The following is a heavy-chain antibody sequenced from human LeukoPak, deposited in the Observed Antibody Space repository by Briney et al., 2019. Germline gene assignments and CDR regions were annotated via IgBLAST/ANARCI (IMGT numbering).Heavy chain of an antibody. J-gene: IGHJ6*02. CDR1: GYTFTSYG. CDR2: ISAYNGNT. D-gene: IGHD2-2*01. V-gene: IGHV1-18*01. CDR3: ARESYCSSTSCYSNYYYYGMDV. Sequence: ASVKVSCKASGYTFTSYGISWVRQASGQGLEWMGWISAYNGNTNYAQKLQGRVTMTTDTSTSTAYMELRSRRSDDTAVYYCARESYCSSTSCYSNYYYYGMDVWGQGTTVTVSS.